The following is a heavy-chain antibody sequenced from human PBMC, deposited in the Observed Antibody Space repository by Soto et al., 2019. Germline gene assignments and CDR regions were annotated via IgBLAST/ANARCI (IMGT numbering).Heavy chain of an antibody. Sequence: ASVKVSCKASGDTFASFGFSWVRQAPGQGLEWLGWISAYNGNTHYAQKVRDRVTLTTDTSTNTAYMELRSMTSDDTAVYYCARDQESITDRILQYWGQGTRVTVSS. J-gene: IGHJ4*02. CDR2: ISAYNGNT. CDR1: GDTFASFG. CDR3: ARDQESITDRILQY. V-gene: IGHV1-18*01. D-gene: IGHD3-10*01.